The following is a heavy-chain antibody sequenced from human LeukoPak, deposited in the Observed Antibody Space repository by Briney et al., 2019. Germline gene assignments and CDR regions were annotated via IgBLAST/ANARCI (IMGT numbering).Heavy chain of an antibody. J-gene: IGHJ6*02. CDR2: IKQDGSEK. V-gene: IGHV3-7*03. Sequence: GGSLRLSCAASGFTFSSYWMSWVRQAPGKGLEWVANIKQDGSEKYYVDSVKGRFTISRDNAKNSLYLQMNSLRVEDTAVYYCARSGWYDYYYGMDVWGQGTTVTVSS. CDR1: GFTFSSYW. D-gene: IGHD6-19*01. CDR3: ARSGWYDYYYGMDV.